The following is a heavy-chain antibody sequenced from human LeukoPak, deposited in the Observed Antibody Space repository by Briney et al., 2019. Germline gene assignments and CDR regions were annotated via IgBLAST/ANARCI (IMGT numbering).Heavy chain of an antibody. CDR3: ARHGHEYSSSFFFDY. CDR1: GYTFTSYY. D-gene: IGHD6-6*01. CDR2: INPSGGST. V-gene: IGHV1-46*01. J-gene: IGHJ4*02. Sequence: ASVKVSCKASGYTFTSYYMHWVRQAPGQGLEWMGIINPSGGSTSYAQKFQGRVTITADESTSTAYMELSSLRFEDTAVYYCARHGHEYSSSFFFDYWGQGTLVTVSS.